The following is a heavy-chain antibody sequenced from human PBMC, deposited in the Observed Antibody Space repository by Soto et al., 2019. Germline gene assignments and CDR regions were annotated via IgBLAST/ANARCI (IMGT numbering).Heavy chain of an antibody. J-gene: IGHJ5*02. CDR2: INAGNGNT. Sequence: ASVKVSCKASGYTFTSYGITWVRQAPGQGLEWMGWINAGNGNTKYSQKFQGRVTITRDTSASTAYMELSSLRSEDTAVYYCARGYTFPFDPWGQGTLVTVSS. V-gene: IGHV1-3*01. D-gene: IGHD1-26*01. CDR1: GYTFTSYG. CDR3: ARGYTFPFDP.